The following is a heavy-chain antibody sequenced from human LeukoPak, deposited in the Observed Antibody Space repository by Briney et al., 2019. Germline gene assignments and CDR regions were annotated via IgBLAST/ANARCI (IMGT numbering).Heavy chain of an antibody. D-gene: IGHD5-18*01. Sequence: GGSLRLSCAASGFTFSSYGMHWVRQAPGKGLEWVAVISYDGSNKYYADSVKGRFTISRDNSKNTLYLQMNSLRAKDTAVYYCAKSNSYGTVGLDYWGQGALVTVSS. CDR2: ISYDGSNK. J-gene: IGHJ4*02. CDR1: GFTFSSYG. CDR3: AKSNSYGTVGLDY. V-gene: IGHV3-30*18.